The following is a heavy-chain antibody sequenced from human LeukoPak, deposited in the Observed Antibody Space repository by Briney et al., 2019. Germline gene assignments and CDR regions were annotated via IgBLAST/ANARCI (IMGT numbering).Heavy chain of an antibody. D-gene: IGHD3-3*01. CDR1: GGSISSYY. V-gene: IGHV4-59*08. J-gene: IGHJ4*02. Sequence: SETLSLTCTVSGGSISSYYWSWIRQPPGKGLEWIGYIYYSGSTNYNPSLKSRVTISVDTSKNQFSLKLSSVTAADTAVYYCARHADPLEWLPHADYWGQGTLVTVSS. CDR3: ARHADPLEWLPHADY. CDR2: IYYSGST.